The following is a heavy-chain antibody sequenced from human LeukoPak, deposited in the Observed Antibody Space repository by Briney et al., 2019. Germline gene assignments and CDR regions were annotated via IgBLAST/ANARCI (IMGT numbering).Heavy chain of an antibody. V-gene: IGHV4-34*01. J-gene: IGHJ6*03. CDR3: ARDPPPRYSSSWYGDYYYMDV. D-gene: IGHD6-13*01. Sequence: SETLSLTCAVYGGSFSGYYWSWIRQPPGKGLEWIGEINHSGSTNYNPSLKSRVTISVDTSKNQFSLKLSSVTAADTAVYYCARDPPPRYSSSWYGDYYYMDVWGKGTTVTVSS. CDR2: INHSGST. CDR1: GGSFSGYY.